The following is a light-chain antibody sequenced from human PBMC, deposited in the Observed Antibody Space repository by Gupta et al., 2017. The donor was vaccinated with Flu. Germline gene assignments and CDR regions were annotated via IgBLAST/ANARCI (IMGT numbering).Light chain of an antibody. Sequence: EIVFTQSPDTLSLSPGERATLSCRASQSVSSSYLAWYQQKPGQAPRLLIYDASSRATGIPNRFSGRGSGTDFTLTISRLEPEDFAVYYCQQYGSSMYTFGQGTKLEIK. J-gene: IGKJ2*01. CDR1: QSVSSSY. CDR2: DAS. V-gene: IGKV3-20*01. CDR3: QQYGSSMYT.